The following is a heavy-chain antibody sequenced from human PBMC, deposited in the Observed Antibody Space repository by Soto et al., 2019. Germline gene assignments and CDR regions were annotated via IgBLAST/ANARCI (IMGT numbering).Heavy chain of an antibody. D-gene: IGHD2-21*02. CDR2: RSYSGST. V-gene: IGHV4-31*03. J-gene: IGHJ5*02. CDR1: VGSISSGDYY. Sequence: SETLSLTCTFYVGSISSGDYYCSWFRQHPWKGLEWIGYRSYSGSTYYNPSLKSRVTIVVDTSRNQFSLRLSSVTAADTAVYYCAREGGLAYCGGDCLYNRFEPLGQGTLVIVS. CDR3: AREGGLAYCGGDCLYNRFEP.